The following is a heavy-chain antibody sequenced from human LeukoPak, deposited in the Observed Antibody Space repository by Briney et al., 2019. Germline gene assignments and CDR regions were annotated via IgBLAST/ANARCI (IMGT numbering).Heavy chain of an antibody. CDR1: GFTFSSCS. CDR3: ARDTIMVRGVIGYYGMDV. Sequence: GGSLRLSCAASGFTFSSCSMNWVRQAPGKGLEWVPSISSSSSYIYYADSVKGRFTISRDNAKNSLYLQMNSLRAEDTAVYYCARDTIMVRGVIGYYGMDVWGKGTTVTVSS. J-gene: IGHJ6*04. V-gene: IGHV3-21*01. CDR2: ISSSSSYI. D-gene: IGHD3-10*01.